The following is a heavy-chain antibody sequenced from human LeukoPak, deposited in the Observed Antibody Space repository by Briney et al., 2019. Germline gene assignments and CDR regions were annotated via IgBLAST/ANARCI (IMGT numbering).Heavy chain of an antibody. CDR1: GGSISSYY. CDR3: ASKGPGYRGWFDP. CDR2: IYYSGST. J-gene: IGHJ5*02. Sequence: SETLSLTCTVSGGSISSYYWSWIRQPPGKGLEWIGYIYYSGSTYYNPSLKSRVTISVDTSKNQFSLKLSSVTAADTAVYYCASKGPGYRGWFDPWGQGTLVTVSS. D-gene: IGHD3-9*01. V-gene: IGHV4-59*06.